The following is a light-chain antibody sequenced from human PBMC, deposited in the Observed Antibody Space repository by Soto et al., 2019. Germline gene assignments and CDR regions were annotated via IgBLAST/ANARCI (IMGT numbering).Light chain of an antibody. J-gene: IGKJ1*01. CDR2: DAS. Sequence: ESVLTQSPATLSLSPGEGATLSCRASQSVSSNYFAWYKQKPGQAPRLLIYDASTRSTGIPDRFRGSGSGTDFTLNISRVEPEDFAVDFGQQYGYSPPWTFGQVTKVEI. CDR1: QSVSSNY. CDR3: QQYGYSPPWT. V-gene: IGKV3-20*01.